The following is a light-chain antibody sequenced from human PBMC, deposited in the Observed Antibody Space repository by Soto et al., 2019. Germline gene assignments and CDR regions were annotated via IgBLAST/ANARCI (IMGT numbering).Light chain of an antibody. CDR3: MQATQFPPFT. Sequence: DIVMTQSPLSLPVTPGEPASISCRSSQSLLHSNGYNYLDWYLQKPGQSPQLLIYLGSNRASGVPDRFSGSGSGTDFTLKISRVEAEDVGFYYCMQATQFPPFTFGQGTKLEI. CDR2: LGS. J-gene: IGKJ2*01. V-gene: IGKV2-28*01. CDR1: QSLLHSNGYNY.